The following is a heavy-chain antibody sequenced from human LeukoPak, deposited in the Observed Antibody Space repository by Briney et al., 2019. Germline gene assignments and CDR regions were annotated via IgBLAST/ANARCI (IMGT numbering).Heavy chain of an antibody. CDR2: ISGSGGST. Sequence: PGGSLRLSCAASGFTFSSYAMSWVRQAPGKGLEWVSAISGSGGSTYYADSVKGRFTISRDNSKNTLYLQMNSLRAEDTAVYHCAKRSGNNPLYYFDYWGQGTLVTVSS. J-gene: IGHJ4*02. CDR1: GFTFSSYA. V-gene: IGHV3-23*01. D-gene: IGHD4-23*01. CDR3: AKRSGNNPLYYFDY.